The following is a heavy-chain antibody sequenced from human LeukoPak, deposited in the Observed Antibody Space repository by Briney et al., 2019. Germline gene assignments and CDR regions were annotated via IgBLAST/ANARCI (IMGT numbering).Heavy chain of an antibody. CDR1: GFTFSSYA. CDR3: AKDSYCSGGCCYGDYGERDWFDP. CDR2: ISGSGGST. D-gene: IGHD2-15*01. Sequence: GGSLRLSCAASGFTFSSYAMSWVRQAPGKGLEWVSAISGSGGSTYYADSVKGRFTISRDNSKNTLYLQMNSLRAEDTAVYYCAKDSYCSGGCCYGDYGERDWFDPWGQGTLVTVSS. V-gene: IGHV3-23*01. J-gene: IGHJ5*02.